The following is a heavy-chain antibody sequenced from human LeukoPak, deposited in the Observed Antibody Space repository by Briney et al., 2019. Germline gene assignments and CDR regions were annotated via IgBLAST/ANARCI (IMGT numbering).Heavy chain of an antibody. Sequence: GGSLRLSCAASGFTFSDYYMSWIRQAPGKGLEWVSYISSSGSTIYYADSVKGRFTISRDNAKNSLYLQMNSLRAEDTAVYYCARDIVVVPAGPYYYYGMDVWGQGATVTVSS. J-gene: IGHJ6*02. CDR3: ARDIVVVPAGPYYYYGMDV. D-gene: IGHD2-2*01. V-gene: IGHV3-11*01. CDR1: GFTFSDYY. CDR2: ISSSGSTI.